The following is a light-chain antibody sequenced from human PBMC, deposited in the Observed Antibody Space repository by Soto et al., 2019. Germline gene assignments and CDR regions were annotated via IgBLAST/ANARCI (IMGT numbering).Light chain of an antibody. CDR3: SSFTDGNNLV. CDR2: DVT. J-gene: IGLJ1*01. Sequence: SALTQSPSASGSPGQSVTISCTGTSSVIGGYNSVSWYQQHPGKAPKVMIYDVTKRPSGVPDRFSGSKSGNTASLTVSALQAEDEADYYYSSFTDGNNLVFGTGTKLTVL. V-gene: IGLV2-8*01. CDR1: SSVIGGYNS.